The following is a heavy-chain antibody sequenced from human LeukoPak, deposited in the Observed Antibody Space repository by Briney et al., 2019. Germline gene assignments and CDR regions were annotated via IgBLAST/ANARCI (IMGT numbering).Heavy chain of an antibody. V-gene: IGHV4-59*01. D-gene: IGHD1-26*01. CDR3: ARETYSGSYYLDY. J-gene: IGHJ4*02. CDR2: IYYSGST. Sequence: SETLSLTCTVSGGSISSYYWSWIRQPPGKGLKWIGYIYYSGSTNYNPSLKSRVTISVDTSKNQFSLKLSSVTAADTAVYYCARETYSGSYYLDYWGQGTLVTVSS. CDR1: GGSISSYY.